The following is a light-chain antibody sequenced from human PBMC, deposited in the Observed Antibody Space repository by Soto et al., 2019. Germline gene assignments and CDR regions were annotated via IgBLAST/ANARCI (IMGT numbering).Light chain of an antibody. Sequence: DIQMTQSPSTLSASVGDRVTITCRASQFISSWFAWYQQKPGKVPKLLIFHASNLESGVPSRFSGSGSGTEFTLTISSLQPDDFATYYCQQYNSYPWTFGQGTKVEI. J-gene: IGKJ1*01. V-gene: IGKV1-5*01. CDR3: QQYNSYPWT. CDR2: HAS. CDR1: QFISSW.